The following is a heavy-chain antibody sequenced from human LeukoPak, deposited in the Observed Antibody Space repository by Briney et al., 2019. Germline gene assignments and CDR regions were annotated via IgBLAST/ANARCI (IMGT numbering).Heavy chain of an antibody. Sequence: GGSLRLSCAASGFSFSSYAMFWVRQAPGKGLEWVALISSDGSNKYYADSVKGRFTISRDNSKNTLYLQMNNLRAEDTAVYYCARWVHFSHRADPWGQGTLVTVSS. CDR3: ARWVHFSHRADP. CDR2: ISSDGSNK. D-gene: IGHD2/OR15-2a*01. V-gene: IGHV3-30-3*01. J-gene: IGHJ5*02. CDR1: GFSFSSYA.